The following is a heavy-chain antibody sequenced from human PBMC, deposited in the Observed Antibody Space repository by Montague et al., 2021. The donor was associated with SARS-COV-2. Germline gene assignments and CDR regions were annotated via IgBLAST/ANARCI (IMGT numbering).Heavy chain of an antibody. D-gene: IGHD3-9*01. V-gene: IGHV2-70*20. J-gene: IGHJ4*02. CDR2: IDWDDNK. Sequence: PALVKPTQTLTLTCTFSGFSLSTSGMCVSWVRQPPGKALEWLALIDWDDNKFYSTSLKTRLTISKGTSKDQVVLTMTNVDPVDTATYYCARSLYDILTGYYLPFDYWGQGTLVTVSS. CDR3: ARSLYDILTGYYLPFDY. CDR1: GFSLSTSGMC.